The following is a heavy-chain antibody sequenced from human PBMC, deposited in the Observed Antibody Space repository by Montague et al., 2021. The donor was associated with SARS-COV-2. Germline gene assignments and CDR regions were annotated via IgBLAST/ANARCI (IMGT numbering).Heavy chain of an antibody. V-gene: IGHV4-39*01. J-gene: IGHJ4*02. CDR3: ASMVRAQVYYFDY. CDR1: CGSISSSSYY. CDR2: IFYSGST. D-gene: IGHD3-10*01. Sequence: SETLSLTCTVSCGSISSSSYYWGWLRQPPGKGLEWIGSIFYSGSTAYHPSLKSRVTISVDTSKNQFSLKLSSVTAADTAVYYCASMVRAQVYYFDYGGQGTLVTVSS.